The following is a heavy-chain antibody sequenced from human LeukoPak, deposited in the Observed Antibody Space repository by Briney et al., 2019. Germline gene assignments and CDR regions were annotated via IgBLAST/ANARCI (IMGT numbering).Heavy chain of an antibody. V-gene: IGHV4-59*08. CDR1: GGSISSYY. J-gene: IGHJ4*02. D-gene: IGHD5-12*01. Sequence: SETLPLTCTVSGGSISSYYWSWIRQPPGKGLEWIGYIYYSGSTNYNPSLKSRVTISVDTSKNQFSLKLSSVTAADTAVYYCARHSIVATNRPEYYFDYWGQGTLVTVSS. CDR2: IYYSGST. CDR3: ARHSIVATNRPEYYFDY.